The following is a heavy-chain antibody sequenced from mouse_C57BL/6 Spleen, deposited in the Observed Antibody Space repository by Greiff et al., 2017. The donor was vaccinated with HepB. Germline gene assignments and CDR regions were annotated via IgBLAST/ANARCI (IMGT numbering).Heavy chain of an antibody. CDR1: GYTFTSYW. CDR3: ARRGYDYDSYYAMDY. CDR2: IHPNSGST. V-gene: IGHV1-64*01. D-gene: IGHD2-4*01. J-gene: IGHJ4*01. Sequence: VQLQQPGAELVKPGASVKLSCKASGYTFTSYWMHWVKQRPGQGLEWIGMIHPNSGSTNYNEKFKSKATLTVDKSSSTAYMQLSSLTSEDSAVYYCARRGYDYDSYYAMDYWGQGTSVTVSS.